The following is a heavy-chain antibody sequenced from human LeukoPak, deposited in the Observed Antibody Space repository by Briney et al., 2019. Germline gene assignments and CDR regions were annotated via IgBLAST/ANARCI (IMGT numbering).Heavy chain of an antibody. CDR2: IYTSGST. D-gene: IGHD6-13*01. CDR1: GGSISSYY. J-gene: IGHJ5*02. CDR3: ARDWAAAGTASRDWFDP. V-gene: IGHV4-4*07. Sequence: SETLCLTCTVSGGSISSYYWSWIRQPAGKGLEWIGRIYTSGSTNYNPSLKSRVTMSVDTSKNQFSLKLSSVTAADTAVYYCARDWAAAGTASRDWFDPWGQGTLVTVSS.